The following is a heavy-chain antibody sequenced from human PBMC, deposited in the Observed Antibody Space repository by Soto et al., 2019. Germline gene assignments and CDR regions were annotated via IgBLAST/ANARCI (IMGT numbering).Heavy chain of an antibody. Sequence: SETLSLTCTVSGGSISSGGYYWSWIRQHPGKGLEWIGYIYYSGSTYYNPSLKSRVTISVDTSKNQFSLKLSSVTAADTAVYYCARDPCSGGSCVRINLFDPWGQGTLVTVSS. J-gene: IGHJ5*02. CDR2: IYYSGST. V-gene: IGHV4-31*03. CDR1: GGSISSGGYY. CDR3: ARDPCSGGSCVRINLFDP. D-gene: IGHD2-15*01.